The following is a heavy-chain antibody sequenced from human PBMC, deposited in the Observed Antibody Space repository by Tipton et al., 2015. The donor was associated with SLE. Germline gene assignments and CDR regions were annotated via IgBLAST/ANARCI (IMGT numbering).Heavy chain of an antibody. V-gene: IGHV4-39*01. CDR3: ARHDYDDNGYYMHYFDY. J-gene: IGHJ4*02. CDR1: GGSISSGTYY. Sequence: TLSLTCTVSGGSISSGTYYWGWIRQPPGKGLDWIGSISHSGNTYYNPSLKSRVSMSIDTSKNQVFLRLSPVTAADTAIYYCARHDYDDNGYYMHYFDYWGQGTLVTVSS. D-gene: IGHD3-22*01. CDR2: ISHSGNT.